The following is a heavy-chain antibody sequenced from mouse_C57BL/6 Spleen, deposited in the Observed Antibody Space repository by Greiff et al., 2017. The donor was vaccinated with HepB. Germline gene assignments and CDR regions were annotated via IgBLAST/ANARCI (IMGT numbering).Heavy chain of an antibody. Sequence: VQLQQPGAELVRPGSSVKLSCKASGYTFTSYWMHWVKQRPIQGLEWIGNIDPSDSETHYNQKFKDKATLTVDKSSSTAYMQLSSLTSEDSAVYYCARVNWDEGYAMDYWGQGTSVTVSS. CDR1: GYTFTSYW. CDR2: IDPSDSET. V-gene: IGHV1-52*01. CDR3: ARVNWDEGYAMDY. J-gene: IGHJ4*01. D-gene: IGHD4-1*01.